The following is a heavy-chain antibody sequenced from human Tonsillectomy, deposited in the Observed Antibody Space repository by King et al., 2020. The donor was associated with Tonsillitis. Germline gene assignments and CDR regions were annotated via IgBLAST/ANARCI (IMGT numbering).Heavy chain of an antibody. CDR2: IFPGDSDI. J-gene: IGHJ6*02. CDR3: ARRRNRDYYYYYYGMDV. V-gene: IGHV5-51*01. CDR1: GYSFSSYW. Sequence: VQLVQSGAEVKKPGESLKISCKGSGYSFSSYWIDWVRQMPGKGLEWMGIIFPGDSDIRYGPSFQGQVTISADKSTSTAYPQWSSLKASDTAIYYCARRRNRDYYYYYYGMDVWGQGTTVTVSS. D-gene: IGHD3-10*01.